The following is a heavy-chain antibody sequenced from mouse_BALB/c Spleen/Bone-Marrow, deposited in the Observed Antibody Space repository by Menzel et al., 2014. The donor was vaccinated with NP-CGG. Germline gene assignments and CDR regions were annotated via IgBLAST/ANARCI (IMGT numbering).Heavy chain of an antibody. D-gene: IGHD1-1*01. Sequence: DVQLVESGGGLVQPGGSRKLSCAASGFTFSSFGTHWVRQAPEKGLEWVAYISSGSSTIYYADTVKGRFTISRDNPKNTLFLQMTSLRSEDTAMYYCARGAYYYGSGYDAMDYWGQGTSVTVSS. CDR2: ISSGSSTI. CDR1: GFTFSSFG. CDR3: ARGAYYYGSGYDAMDY. J-gene: IGHJ4*01. V-gene: IGHV5-17*02.